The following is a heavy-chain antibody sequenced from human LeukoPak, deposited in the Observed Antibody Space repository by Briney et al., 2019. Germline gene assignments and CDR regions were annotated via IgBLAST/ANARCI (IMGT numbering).Heavy chain of an antibody. J-gene: IGHJ4*02. Sequence: PGGSLRLSCAASGFTFSDYWMSWVRQAPRQGLEWVAKISQDGREQHFVDSVKGRFTISRDNAKNLLFLQMASLRAEDTAVYYCAGGALDYWGPGTLVTVSS. CDR2: ISQDGREQ. V-gene: IGHV3-7*04. CDR3: AGGALDY. CDR1: GFTFSDYW.